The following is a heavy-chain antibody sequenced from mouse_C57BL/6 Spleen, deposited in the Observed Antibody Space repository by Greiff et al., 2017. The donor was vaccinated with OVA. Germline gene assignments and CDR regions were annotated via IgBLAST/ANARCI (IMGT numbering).Heavy chain of an antibody. Sequence: EVKVVESGGGLVKPGGSLKLSCAASGFTFSSYAMSWVRQTPEKRLAWVATISDGGSYTYSPDNVKGRFTISRDNAKNNLYLQMSHLKSEDTAMYYCARDRETYYSPTGFAYWGQGTLVTVSA. CDR1: GFTFSSYA. V-gene: IGHV5-4*01. CDR3: ARDRETYYSPTGFAY. J-gene: IGHJ3*01. CDR2: ISDGGSYT. D-gene: IGHD2-12*01.